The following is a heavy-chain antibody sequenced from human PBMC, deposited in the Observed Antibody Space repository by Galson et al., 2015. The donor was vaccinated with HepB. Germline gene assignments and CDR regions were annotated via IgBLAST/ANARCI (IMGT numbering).Heavy chain of an antibody. D-gene: IGHD4-23*01. CDR3: ARDWGATYYGGNLLYFDY. CDR2: IIPIFGTA. CDR1: GGTLSSYA. V-gene: IGHV1-69*13. J-gene: IGHJ4*02. Sequence: SVKVSCKASGGTLSSYAISWVRQAPGQGLEWMGGIIPIFGTANYAQKFQGRVTITADESTSTAYMELSSLRSEDTAVYYCARDWGATYYGGNLLYFDYWGQGTLVTVSS.